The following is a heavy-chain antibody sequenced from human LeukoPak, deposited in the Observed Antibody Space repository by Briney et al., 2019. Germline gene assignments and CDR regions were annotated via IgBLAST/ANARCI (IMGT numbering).Heavy chain of an antibody. Sequence: ASVTVSCKASGYTFTSYYMHWVRQAPGQGLEWMGIINPSGGSTSYAQKFQGRVTMTRDMSTSTVYMELSSLRSEDTAVYYCARVQVGDFWSGYPDYWGQGTLVTVSS. D-gene: IGHD3-3*01. CDR3: ARVQVGDFWSGYPDY. CDR2: INPSGGST. CDR1: GYTFTSYY. V-gene: IGHV1-46*01. J-gene: IGHJ4*02.